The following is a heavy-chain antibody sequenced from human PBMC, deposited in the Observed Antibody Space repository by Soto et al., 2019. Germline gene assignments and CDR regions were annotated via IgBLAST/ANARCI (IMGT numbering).Heavy chain of an antibody. Sequence: QVQLQESGPGLVKPSGTLSLTCAVSGVSISSHYWWTWVRQPPGKVLEWIGESHQSGNTHSHSSLESRVTITVDKSNNQFSLKLSSVTVADTAVYYCATRDSGRLYWGQGPLVTVSS. CDR1: GVSISSHYW. V-gene: IGHV4-4*02. CDR2: SHQSGNT. D-gene: IGHD6-13*01. CDR3: ATRDSGRLY. J-gene: IGHJ4*02.